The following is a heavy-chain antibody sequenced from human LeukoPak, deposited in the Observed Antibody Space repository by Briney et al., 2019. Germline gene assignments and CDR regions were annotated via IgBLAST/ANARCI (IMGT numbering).Heavy chain of an antibody. CDR3: ARAPGDILTGYYGMDV. CDR2: IYYSGST. CDR1: GGSISSYY. J-gene: IGHJ6*02. V-gene: IGHV4-59*12. D-gene: IGHD3-9*01. Sequence: PLETLSLTCTVSGGSISSYYWSWIRQPPGKGLEWIGYIYYSGSTNYNPSLKSRVTISVDKSKNQFSLKLSSVTAADTAVYYCARAPGDILTGYYGMDVWGQGTTVTVSS.